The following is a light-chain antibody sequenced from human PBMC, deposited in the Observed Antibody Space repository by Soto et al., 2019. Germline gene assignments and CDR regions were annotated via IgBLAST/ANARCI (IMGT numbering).Light chain of an antibody. CDR3: SSYTSSSTPYV. V-gene: IGLV2-14*01. CDR1: SSDVGGYNY. Sequence: QSALTPPASLSGSPGQSITISCTGTSSDVGGYNYVSWYQQHPVKAPKLMIYDVTNRPSGVSDRFSGSKSGNTASLTISGLQAEDEADYYCSSYTSSSTPYVFGTGTKVTVL. CDR2: DVT. J-gene: IGLJ1*01.